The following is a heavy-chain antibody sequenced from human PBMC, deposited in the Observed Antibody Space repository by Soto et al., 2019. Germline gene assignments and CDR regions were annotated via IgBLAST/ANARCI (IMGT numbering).Heavy chain of an antibody. CDR2: ISGSGGST. D-gene: IGHD2-15*01. Sequence: GGSLRLSCAASGFTFSSYAMSWVRQAPGKGLEWVSAISGSGGSTYYADSVKGRFTISRDNSKNTLYLQMNSLRAEDTAVYYCAKEIVVVENYYYGMDVCGQGITVTVSS. CDR1: GFTFSSYA. V-gene: IGHV3-23*01. CDR3: AKEIVVVENYYYGMDV. J-gene: IGHJ6*02.